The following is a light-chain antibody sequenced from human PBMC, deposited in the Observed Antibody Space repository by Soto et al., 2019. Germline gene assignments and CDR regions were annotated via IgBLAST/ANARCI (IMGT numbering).Light chain of an antibody. CDR2: AAS. CDR1: QNVGNN. CDR3: QQRSRWPRGT. J-gene: IGKJ2*02. Sequence: VLTQSPATLSLSPGESATLSCRASQNVGNNLAWYQQKSGQAPRLLIYAASDRATGVPARFSGRMSGTDFTLTISSLEPEDFATYFCQQRSRWPRGTFGRGNKLE. V-gene: IGKV3-11*01.